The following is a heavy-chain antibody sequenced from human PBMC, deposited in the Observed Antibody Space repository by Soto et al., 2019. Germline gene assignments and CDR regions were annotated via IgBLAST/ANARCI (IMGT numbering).Heavy chain of an antibody. CDR1: EDSFSSYP. CDR2: IVPMFGSL. Sequence: QVHLVQSGTEVRKPGSSVKVSCKASEDSFSSYPVSWVRQAPGQGLEWMGEIVPMFGSLKSAQKFQDRLAMSADQSTTTVYLELSSLRSEGTAVYYCASINNGQWYDNAMDFWGQGTTVIVSS. V-gene: IGHV1-69*01. D-gene: IGHD3-9*01. CDR3: ASINNGQWYDNAMDF. J-gene: IGHJ6*02.